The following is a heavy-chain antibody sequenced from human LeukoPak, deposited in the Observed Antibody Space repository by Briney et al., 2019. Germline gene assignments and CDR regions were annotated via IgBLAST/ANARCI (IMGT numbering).Heavy chain of an antibody. D-gene: IGHD6-19*01. Sequence: PSETLSLTCTVFGGSIRSSDDYWDWLRQPPGKGLGWIGSIHYGGITYYNPSLKSRVTISVDTSKTQFSLKLSSVTAADTAVYYCARRGSSGFLYYFDYWGQGILVTVSS. J-gene: IGHJ4*02. V-gene: IGHV4-39*01. CDR3: ARRGSSGFLYYFDY. CDR1: GGSIRSSDDY. CDR2: IHYGGIT.